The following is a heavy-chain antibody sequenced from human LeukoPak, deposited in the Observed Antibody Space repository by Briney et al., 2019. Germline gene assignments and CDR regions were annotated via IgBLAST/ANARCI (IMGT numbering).Heavy chain of an antibody. CDR3: ARWKSLKGTFDY. D-gene: IGHD1-7*01. Sequence: HAGGSLRLSCAASGFTFSNYAMNWVRQAPGKGLEWVAVISYDGNKKYYADSVKGRFTISRDNSKNTLYLQMNSLRAEDTAVYYCARWKSLKGTFDYWGQGTLVTVSS. J-gene: IGHJ4*02. V-gene: IGHV3-30*04. CDR2: ISYDGNKK. CDR1: GFTFSNYA.